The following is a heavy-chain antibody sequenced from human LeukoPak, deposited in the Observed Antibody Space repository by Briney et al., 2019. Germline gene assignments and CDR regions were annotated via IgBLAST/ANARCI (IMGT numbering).Heavy chain of an antibody. Sequence: SETLSLTCTVSGGSLSSYYWSWIRQPPGKGLEWIGYIYSSGSTNYNPSLESRVTISEDTSKNQFSLKLRSVTAADTAIYYCARRSWYVGYWGQGTLVTVSS. CDR1: GGSLSSYY. D-gene: IGHD6-13*01. CDR3: ARRSWYVGY. J-gene: IGHJ4*02. CDR2: IYSSGST. V-gene: IGHV4-59*08.